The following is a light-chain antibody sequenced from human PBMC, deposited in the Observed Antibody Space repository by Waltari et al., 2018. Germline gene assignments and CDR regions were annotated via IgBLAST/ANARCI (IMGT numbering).Light chain of an antibody. CDR2: AAS. J-gene: IGKJ1*01. Sequence: PGERATLSCRASQRVANNYLAWYQQRPGQAPRLLIYAASSRATGIPDRFSGSVSGTEFTLTISRLEPEDSAVYYCHQYGLSARTFGQGTKVEI. CDR1: QRVANNY. V-gene: IGKV3-20*01. CDR3: HQYGLSART.